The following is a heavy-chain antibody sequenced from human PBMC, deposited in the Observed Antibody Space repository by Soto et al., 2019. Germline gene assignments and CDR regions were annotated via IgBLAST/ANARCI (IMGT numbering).Heavy chain of an antibody. Sequence: GESLKISCKGSGYSFTSYWIGWVRQMPGKGLEWMGIIYPGDSDTRYSPSFQGQVTISADKSISTAYLQWSSLKASDTAMYYCAICWPPVDYVWGSYRHNPVYPFDYWGQGTLVTVSS. CDR2: IYPGDSDT. D-gene: IGHD3-16*02. V-gene: IGHV5-51*01. CDR3: AICWPPVDYVWGSYRHNPVYPFDY. CDR1: GYSFTSYW. J-gene: IGHJ4*02.